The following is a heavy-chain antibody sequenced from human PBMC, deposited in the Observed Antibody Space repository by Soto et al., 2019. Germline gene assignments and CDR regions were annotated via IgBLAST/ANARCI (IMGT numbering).Heavy chain of an antibody. CDR3: ARDGAYSSRWYAWYMDV. V-gene: IGHV4-31*03. J-gene: IGHJ6*03. Sequence: SETLSLTCTVSGGSISSGGYYWSWIRQHPGKGLEWIGYIYYSGSTYYNPSLKSRVTISVDTSKNQFSLKLSSVPAADTAVYYCARDGAYSSRWYAWYMDVWGQGTTVTVSS. D-gene: IGHD6-13*01. CDR1: GGSISSGGYY. CDR2: IYYSGST.